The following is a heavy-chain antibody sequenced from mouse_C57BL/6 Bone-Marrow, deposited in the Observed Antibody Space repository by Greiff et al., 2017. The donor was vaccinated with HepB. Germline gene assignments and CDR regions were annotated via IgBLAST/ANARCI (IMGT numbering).Heavy chain of an antibody. V-gene: IGHV1-43*01. J-gene: IGHJ3*01. D-gene: IGHD2-4*01. CDR1: GYSFTGYY. CDR2: INPSTGGT. Sequence: EVQLQESGPELVKPGASVKISCKASGYSFTGYYMHWVKQSSEKSLEWIGEINPSTGGTSYNQKFKGKATLTVDKSSSTAYMQLKSLTSEDSDVYYCARHGATNHDYGWFAYWGQGTLVTVSA. CDR3: ARHGATNHDYGWFAY.